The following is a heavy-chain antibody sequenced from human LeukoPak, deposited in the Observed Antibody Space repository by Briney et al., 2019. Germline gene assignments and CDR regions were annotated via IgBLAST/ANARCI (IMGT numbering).Heavy chain of an antibody. J-gene: IGHJ3*02. CDR1: GYTFTRHG. CDR3: ARDVRYALDI. V-gene: IGHV1-18*01. CDR2: ISAYRGNT. Sequence: GASVKVSCKASGYTFTRHGIRWVRQTPGQGLERMGWISAYRGNTNYAQKFQDRVTMTTETSTSTAYMELRSLRSDDTAVYYCARDVRYALDIWGQGTMVTVSS.